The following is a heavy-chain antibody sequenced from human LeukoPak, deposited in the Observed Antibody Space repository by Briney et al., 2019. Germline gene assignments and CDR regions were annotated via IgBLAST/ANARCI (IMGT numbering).Heavy chain of an antibody. CDR1: GFTFRSYG. CDR2: ISGSGDNT. V-gene: IGHV3-23*01. J-gene: IGHJ4*02. CDR3: AIKAKGDY. Sequence: GGSLRLSCAASGFTFRSYGMSWVRQAPGKGLEWVAGISGSGDNTDYADSVKGRFTISRDNSKNTLYLQMNSLRAEDTAVYYCAIKAKGDYWGQGTLVIVSS. D-gene: IGHD3-10*01.